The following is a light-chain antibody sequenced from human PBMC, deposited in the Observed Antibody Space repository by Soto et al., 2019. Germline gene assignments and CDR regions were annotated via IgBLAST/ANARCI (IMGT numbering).Light chain of an antibody. CDR3: ETWDSHTWV. CDR2: VEGTGTY. Sequence: QLVLTQSSSASASLGSSVKLTCTLSSGHRSYIIAWHQQQPGKAPRYLMKVEGTGTYNKGSGVPDRFSGSSSGADRYLTISNLQSEDEADYYCETWDSHTWVFGGGTKLTV. J-gene: IGLJ3*02. CDR1: SGHRSYI. V-gene: IGLV4-60*03.